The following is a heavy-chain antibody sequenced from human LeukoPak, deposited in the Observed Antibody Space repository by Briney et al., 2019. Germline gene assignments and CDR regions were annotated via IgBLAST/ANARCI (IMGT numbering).Heavy chain of an antibody. CDR3: ASSGSSQADNCYMDV. Sequence: PSETLSLTCTVSGGSISSSSYYWGWIRQPPGKGLEWIGSIYYSGSTYYNPSLKSRVTISVDTSKNQFSLKLSSVTAADTAVYYCASSGSSQADNCYMDVWGKGTTVTVSS. V-gene: IGHV4-39*01. CDR2: IYYSGST. J-gene: IGHJ6*03. CDR1: GGSISSSSYY. D-gene: IGHD5-24*01.